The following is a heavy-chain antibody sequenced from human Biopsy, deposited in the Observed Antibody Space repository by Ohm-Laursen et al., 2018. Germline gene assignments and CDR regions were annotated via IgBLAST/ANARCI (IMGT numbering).Heavy chain of an antibody. J-gene: IGHJ4*01. CDR1: GFIFSDYG. Sequence: SLRLSRTASGFIFSDYGMHWVRQAPGKGLAWVSGISGSSNNIIYADSVRGRFTISRDNAKSSLFLEMNSLRSEDAAFYYCTKRRTAVRPFDSWGHGTRVTVSS. CDR2: ISGSSNNI. CDR3: TKRRTAVRPFDS. D-gene: IGHD6-25*01. V-gene: IGHV3-9*01.